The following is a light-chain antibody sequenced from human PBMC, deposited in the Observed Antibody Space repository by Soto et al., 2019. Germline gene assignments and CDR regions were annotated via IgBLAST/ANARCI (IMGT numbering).Light chain of an antibody. J-gene: IGKJ5*01. Sequence: IVMTQSPSTLSVSPGERATLSCRASQSVSSNLAWYQQKPGQAPRLLIYGASTRATGIPARFSGSGSGTEFTLTISSLQSEDFAVYYCQQYNNWLLITFGHGTRLEIK. CDR1: QSVSSN. CDR3: QQYNNWLLIT. V-gene: IGKV3-15*01. CDR2: GAS.